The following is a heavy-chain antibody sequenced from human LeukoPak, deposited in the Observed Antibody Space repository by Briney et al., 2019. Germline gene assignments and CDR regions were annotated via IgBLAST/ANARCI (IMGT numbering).Heavy chain of an antibody. J-gene: IGHJ3*02. Sequence: GGSLRLSCAASGFTFSNAWMSWVRQAPGKRLEWVGRIKSKTDGGTTDYAAPVKGRFTISRDDSKNTLYLQMNSLRAEDTAVYYCARAGYYYVFDAFDIWGQGTMVTASS. CDR2: IKSKTDGGTT. CDR1: GFTFSNAW. CDR3: ARAGYYYVFDAFDI. V-gene: IGHV3-15*05. D-gene: IGHD3-22*01.